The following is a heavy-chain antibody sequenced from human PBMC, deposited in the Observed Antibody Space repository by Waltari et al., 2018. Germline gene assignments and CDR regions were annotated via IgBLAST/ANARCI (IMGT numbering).Heavy chain of an antibody. V-gene: IGHV1-8*02. J-gene: IGHJ6*02. D-gene: IGHD6-6*01. CDR2: MNPNSGNT. Sequence: QVQLVQSGAEVKKPGASVKVSCKASGYTFTSYDINWVRPATGQGLEWMGWMNPNSGNTGYAQKFQGRVTMTRNTSISTAYMELSSLRSEDTAVYYCARTARHYYYYGMDVWGQGTTVTVSS. CDR1: GYTFTSYD. CDR3: ARTARHYYYYGMDV.